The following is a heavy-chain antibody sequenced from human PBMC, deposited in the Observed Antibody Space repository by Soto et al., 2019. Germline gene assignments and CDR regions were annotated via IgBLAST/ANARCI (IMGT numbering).Heavy chain of an antibody. CDR1: GFTFSSYA. Sequence: GGSLRLSCAASGFTFSSYAMHWVRQAPGKGLEWVAVISYDGSNKYYADSVKGRFTISRDNSKNTLYLQMNSLRAEDTAVYYCARDSDAFPQGPLDYPGQGTLVTVSS. J-gene: IGHJ4*02. CDR2: ISYDGSNK. V-gene: IGHV3-30-3*01. CDR3: ARDSDAFPQGPLDY.